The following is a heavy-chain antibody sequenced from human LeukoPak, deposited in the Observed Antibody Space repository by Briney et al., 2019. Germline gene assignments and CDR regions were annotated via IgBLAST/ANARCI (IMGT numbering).Heavy chain of an antibody. D-gene: IGHD2-15*01. Sequence: SETLSLTCTVSGGSMSSSNYYWGWVRQSPGKGLEWIVSMYYSGTTYHNPSIKSRVTISVNTSKTKNVLRLSSVAAAAAAVYFCERPKYKWWDFEHWGRGMLATVS. CDR2: MYYSGTT. V-gene: IGHV4-39*01. CDR1: GGSMSSSNYY. CDR3: ERPKYKWWDFEH. J-gene: IGHJ4*02.